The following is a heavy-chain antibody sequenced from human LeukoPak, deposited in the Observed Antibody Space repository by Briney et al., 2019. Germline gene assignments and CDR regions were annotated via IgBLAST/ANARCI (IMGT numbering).Heavy chain of an antibody. D-gene: IGHD3-10*01. J-gene: IGHJ4*02. Sequence: KRGESLKISCKGSGYSFTSYWIGWVRQMPGKGLEWMGIIYPGDSDTRYSPSFQGQVTISADKSISTAYLQWSSLKASDTAMYYCARPVSGSGATYNFDYWGQGTLVTVSS. CDR2: IYPGDSDT. V-gene: IGHV5-51*01. CDR1: GYSFTSYW. CDR3: ARPVSGSGATYNFDY.